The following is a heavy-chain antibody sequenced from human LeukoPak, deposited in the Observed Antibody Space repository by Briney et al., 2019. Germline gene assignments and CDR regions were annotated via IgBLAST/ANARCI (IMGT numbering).Heavy chain of an antibody. D-gene: IGHD1-26*01. CDR2: IYSGGTT. CDR1: GFTFSSYG. V-gene: IGHV3-66*01. J-gene: IGHJ4*02. Sequence: GGSLRLSCAASGFTFSSYGMHWVRQAPGKGLEWFSVIYSGGTTYYADSVMGRFTISRDSSKNTVYLQMNSLRAEDTAVYYCARSSGIYLYFDYWGQGTLVTVSS. CDR3: ARSSGIYLYFDY.